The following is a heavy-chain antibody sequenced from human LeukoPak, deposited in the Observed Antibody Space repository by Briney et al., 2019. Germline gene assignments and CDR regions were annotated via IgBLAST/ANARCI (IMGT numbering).Heavy chain of an antibody. V-gene: IGHV3-11*04. CDR2: IISSSSTI. CDR3: ARGSDLYYYDSPPDY. D-gene: IGHD3-22*01. CDR1: GFTFSDYY. Sequence: GGSLRLSCAAPGFTFSDYYMSSIRQAPGGGLGWVSYIISSSSTIYYTDSVKGRFTISRDNAKNSLYLQMNSLRAEDTAVYYCARGSDLYYYDSPPDYWGQGTLVTVSS. J-gene: IGHJ4*02.